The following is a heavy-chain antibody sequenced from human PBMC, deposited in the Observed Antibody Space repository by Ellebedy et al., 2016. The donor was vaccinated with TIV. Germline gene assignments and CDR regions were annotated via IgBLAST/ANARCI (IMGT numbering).Heavy chain of an antibody. Sequence: GGSLRLSCAASGFTFDTYTMNWVRQAPGKGLEWVSSITSGGSYVDYADSLKGRFTVSRDNAKNSLYLQMNSLRADDTAVYYCASAGDSTDSDWYFDRWGRGTLVTVSS. V-gene: IGHV3-21*06. CDR3: ASAGDSTDSDWYFDR. CDR2: ITSGGSYV. CDR1: GFTFDTYT. D-gene: IGHD2/OR15-2a*01. J-gene: IGHJ2*01.